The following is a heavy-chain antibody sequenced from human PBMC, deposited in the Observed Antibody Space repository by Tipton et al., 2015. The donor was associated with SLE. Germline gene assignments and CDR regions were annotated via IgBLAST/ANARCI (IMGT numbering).Heavy chain of an antibody. CDR2: ISDSGGST. J-gene: IGHJ6*02. V-gene: IGHV3-23*01. CDR1: GFTFSNYA. D-gene: IGHD2-8*01. Sequence: SLRLSCAASGFTFSNYAMSWVRQAPGKGLEWVSTISDSGGSTYCADSVKGRFTISRDNSKNTLYLQMNSLRAEDTAVYYCVRENPVYGAGGMDVWGQGTTVTVSS. CDR3: VRENPVYGAGGMDV.